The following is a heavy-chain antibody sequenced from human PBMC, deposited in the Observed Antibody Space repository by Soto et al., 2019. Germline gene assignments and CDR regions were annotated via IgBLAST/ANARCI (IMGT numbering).Heavy chain of an antibody. V-gene: IGHV3-74*01. D-gene: IGHD2-15*01. Sequence: EVQLVESGGGLVQPGGSLRLSCVASGFTFSNYWMYWVRQAPGEGLVWVSRINNDGSVSSYADSVKGRLTISRDNIKNTLYLKMDSLRAENMAVYYCARGECVGGTCYSLAGSFYYYMDVWGKGTTVTVFS. J-gene: IGHJ6*03. CDR1: GFTFSNYW. CDR3: ARGECVGGTCYSLAGSFYYYMDV. CDR2: INNDGSVS.